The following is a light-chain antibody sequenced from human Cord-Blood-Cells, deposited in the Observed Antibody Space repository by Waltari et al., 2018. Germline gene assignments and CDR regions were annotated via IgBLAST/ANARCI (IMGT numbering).Light chain of an antibody. CDR3: QQSYSTPLT. V-gene: IGKV1-39*01. J-gene: IGKJ3*01. CDR1: QSISSY. Sequence: DIQMTKSPSSLSASVGDSVHITCRASQSISSYLNWYQQKPGKAPKLLIYAASSLQSGVPSRFSGSGSGTDFTLTISSLQPEDFATYYCQQSYSTPLTFGPGTKVDIK. CDR2: AAS.